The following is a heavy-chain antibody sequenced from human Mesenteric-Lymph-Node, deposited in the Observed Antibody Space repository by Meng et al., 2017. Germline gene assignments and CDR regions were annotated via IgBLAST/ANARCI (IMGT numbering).Heavy chain of an antibody. CDR3: TAGYWSRGTYHGDDAFDI. V-gene: IGHV3-15*01. CDR1: GLIFSDAW. Sequence: GESLKISCGASGLIFSDAWMIWVRQAPGKGLEWVGRIKSKTSGGTADYAAPVRGRFTISRDDSRNMMSLQINSLKTEDTAVYYCTAGYWSRGTYHGDDAFDIWGQGTLVTVSS. D-gene: IGHD2-15*01. CDR2: IKSKTSGGTA. J-gene: IGHJ3*02.